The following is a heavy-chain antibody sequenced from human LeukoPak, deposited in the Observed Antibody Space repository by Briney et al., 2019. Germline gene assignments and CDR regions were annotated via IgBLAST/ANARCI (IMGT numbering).Heavy chain of an antibody. J-gene: IGHJ5*02. Sequence: PSETLSLTCTVSGGSISSGSYYWSWIRQPAGKGLEWIGSIYYSGTTYYNPSLKSRVTISVDTSKNQFSLKLSSVTAADTAIYYCTRDYGAYSNPPTWGQGTLVTVSS. D-gene: IGHD4-17*01. CDR3: TRDYGAYSNPPT. CDR2: IYYSGTT. CDR1: GGSISSGSYY. V-gene: IGHV4-39*07.